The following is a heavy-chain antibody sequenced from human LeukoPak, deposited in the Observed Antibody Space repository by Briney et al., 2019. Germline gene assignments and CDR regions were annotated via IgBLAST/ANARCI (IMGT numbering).Heavy chain of an antibody. CDR3: ARGGAYCGGDCYSDAFDI. V-gene: IGHV1-2*02. Sequence: ASVKLSFKASGYTVTGYYMHWVRHSPGQRLGWMGWMNPNIGGTDYAKKCQCRVTMTRDSAITTTYTELSRLSSDDTAVYYCARGGAYCGGDCYSDAFDIWGQGTMVTVSS. D-gene: IGHD2-21*02. CDR1: GYTVTGYY. CDR2: MNPNIGGT. J-gene: IGHJ3*02.